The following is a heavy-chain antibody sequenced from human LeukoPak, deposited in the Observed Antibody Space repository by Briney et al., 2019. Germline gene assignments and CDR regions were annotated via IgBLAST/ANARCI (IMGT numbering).Heavy chain of an antibody. V-gene: IGHV4-4*02. CDR3: AKEIVGAPTPGAY. CDR1: TDSITSNW. Sequence: SETLSLTCAVSTDSITSNWWSWVRQPPGKGLEWIGEVHKSGSTSYYPSLQSRVTISIDKSKNQIALELTSVTAADTAVYYRAKEIVGAPTPGAYWGQGILVTVSS. D-gene: IGHD1-26*01. CDR2: VHKSGST. J-gene: IGHJ4*02.